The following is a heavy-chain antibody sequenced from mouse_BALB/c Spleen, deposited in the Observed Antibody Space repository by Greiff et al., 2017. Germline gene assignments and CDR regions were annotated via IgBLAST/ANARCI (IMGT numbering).Heavy chain of an antibody. CDR3: ARGGLGRRGGYFDG. D-gene: IGHD4-1*01. V-gene: IGHV1S132*01. J-gene: IGHJ1*01. CDR1: GYTFTSYW. CDR2: IFPGTGTT. Sequence: VKLVESGAELVKPGASVKLSCKTSGYTFTSYWIQWVKQRPGQGLGWIGEIFPGTGTTYYNEKFKGKATLTIDTSSSTAYMQLSSLTSEDSAVYFCARGGLGRRGGYFDGWGAGTTVTVSS.